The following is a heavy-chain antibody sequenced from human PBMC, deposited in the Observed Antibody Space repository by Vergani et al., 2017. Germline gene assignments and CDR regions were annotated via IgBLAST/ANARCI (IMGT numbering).Heavy chain of an antibody. V-gene: IGHV3-20*01. CDR1: GFTFSSYE. D-gene: IGHD6-19*01. Sequence: EVQLVESGGGLVQPGGSLRLSCAASGFTFSSYEMNWVRQAPGKGLEWVSGINWNGGSTGYADSVKGRFTISRDNAKNSLYLQMNSLRAEDTALYHCARADSGWYTTSYMDVWGKGTTVTVSS. J-gene: IGHJ6*03. CDR2: INWNGGST. CDR3: ARADSGWYTTSYMDV.